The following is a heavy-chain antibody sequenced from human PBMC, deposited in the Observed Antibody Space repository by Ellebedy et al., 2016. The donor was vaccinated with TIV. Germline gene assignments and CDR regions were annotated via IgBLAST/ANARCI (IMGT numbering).Heavy chain of an antibody. CDR1: GGTFSSYA. CDR3: ARVAPVDKALSEWFGAQNKRDAFDI. Sequence: ASVKVSXKASGGTFSSYAISWVRQAPGQGLEWMGWINPNSGGTNYAQKFQGWVTMTRDTSISTAYMELSRLRSDDTAVYYCARVAPVDKALSEWFGAQNKRDAFDIWGQGTMVTVSS. J-gene: IGHJ3*02. V-gene: IGHV1-2*04. CDR2: INPNSGGT. D-gene: IGHD3-10*01.